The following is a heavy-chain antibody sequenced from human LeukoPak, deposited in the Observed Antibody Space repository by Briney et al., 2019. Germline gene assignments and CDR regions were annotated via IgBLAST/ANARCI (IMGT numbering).Heavy chain of an antibody. CDR3: ARTDIVVVPAAIENGFDY. V-gene: IGHV5-51*01. Sequence: GESLKISFKGSGYSFTSYWIGWVRQMPGKGLEWMGIIYPGDSDTRYSPSFQGQVTISADKSISTAYLQWSSLKASDTAMYYCARTDIVVVPAAIENGFDYWGQGTLVTVSS. J-gene: IGHJ4*02. CDR2: IYPGDSDT. CDR1: GYSFTSYW. D-gene: IGHD2-2*01.